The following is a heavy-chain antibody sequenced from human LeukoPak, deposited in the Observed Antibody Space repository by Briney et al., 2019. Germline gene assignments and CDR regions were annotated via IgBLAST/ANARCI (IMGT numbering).Heavy chain of an antibody. D-gene: IGHD1-26*01. Sequence: PGRPLRLSCAASGFTFSSYGMHWVRQAPGKGLEWVAVISYDGSNKYYADSVKGRFTISRDNSKNTLYLQMNSLRAEDTAVYYCAKGDGSYYYYYGMDVWGQGTTVTVSS. J-gene: IGHJ6*02. CDR1: GFTFSSYG. CDR3: AKGDGSYYYYYGMDV. CDR2: ISYDGSNK. V-gene: IGHV3-30*18.